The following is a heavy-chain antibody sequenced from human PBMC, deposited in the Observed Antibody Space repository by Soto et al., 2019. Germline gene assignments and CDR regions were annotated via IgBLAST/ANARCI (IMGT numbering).Heavy chain of an antibody. CDR3: ARTGGPVSFDY. Sequence: SSETLSLTCTVSGGSVNTDTYYWSWIRQPPGKGLEWIGYIYNSGATNYNRSLKSRVTISLDTSKTQFSLNLSSVTAADTALYYCARTGGPVSFDYWGQGTLVTVSS. CDR2: IYNSGAT. J-gene: IGHJ4*02. V-gene: IGHV4-61*01. CDR1: GGSVNTDTYY. D-gene: IGHD2-15*01.